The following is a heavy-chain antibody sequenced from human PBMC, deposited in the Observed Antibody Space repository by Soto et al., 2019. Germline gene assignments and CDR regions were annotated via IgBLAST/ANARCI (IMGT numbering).Heavy chain of an antibody. Sequence: QVQLVESGGGVVQPGTSLRLSCETSGFTFSNFGMHWVRQAPGKGLEWVAVIWYDGTNTYYGDSVKGRFTISRDNSKNTLYLQMNSLRVEDTAVYYCARRVFDYLGQGTLVTVSS. CDR2: IWYDGTNT. J-gene: IGHJ4*02. CDR3: ARRVFDY. V-gene: IGHV3-33*01. CDR1: GFTFSNFG.